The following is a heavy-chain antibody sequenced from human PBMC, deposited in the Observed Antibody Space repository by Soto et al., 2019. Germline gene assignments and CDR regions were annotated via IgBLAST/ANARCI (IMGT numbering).Heavy chain of an antibody. CDR1: GYTFTSYD. Sequence: ASVKVSCKASGYTFTSYDINWVRQATGQGLEWMGWMNPNSGNTGYAQKFQGRVTMTRNTSISTAYMELSSLRSEDTAVYYCAKDNGRPRVLRFLEGPRVVWFDPWGQGTLVTVSS. J-gene: IGHJ5*02. CDR2: MNPNSGNT. V-gene: IGHV1-8*01. D-gene: IGHD3-3*01. CDR3: AKDNGRPRVLRFLEGPRVVWFDP.